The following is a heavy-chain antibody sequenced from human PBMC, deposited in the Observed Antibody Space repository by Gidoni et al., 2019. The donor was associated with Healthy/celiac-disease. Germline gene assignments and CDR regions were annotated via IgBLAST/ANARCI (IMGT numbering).Heavy chain of an antibody. CDR2: IYYSGST. J-gene: IGHJ3*02. CDR1: GGSISSGGSY. V-gene: IGHV4-31*03. CDR3: ARDGRSLSGDAFDI. D-gene: IGHD1-26*01. Sequence: QVQLQASGPGLVMPSQTLSLTSTVSGGSISSGGSYWSWIRQHPEKGLEWIGYIYYSGSTYYNPALKSRVTISVDTSKNQFSLKLSSVTAADTAVYYCARDGRSLSGDAFDIWGQGTMVTVSS.